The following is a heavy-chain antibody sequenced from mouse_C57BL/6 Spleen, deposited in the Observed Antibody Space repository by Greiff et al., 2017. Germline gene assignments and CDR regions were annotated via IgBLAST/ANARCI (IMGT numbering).Heavy chain of an antibody. CDR2: ISYDGSN. CDR3: ARWGYGSSYFMDY. J-gene: IGHJ4*01. Sequence: EVKLEESGPGLVKPSQSLSLTCSVTGYSITSGYYWNWIRQFPGNKLEWMGYISYDGSNNYNPSLKNRISITRDTSKNQFFLKLNSVTTEDTATYYCARWGYGSSYFMDYWGQGTSVTVSS. CDR1: GYSITSGYY. V-gene: IGHV3-6*01. D-gene: IGHD1-1*01.